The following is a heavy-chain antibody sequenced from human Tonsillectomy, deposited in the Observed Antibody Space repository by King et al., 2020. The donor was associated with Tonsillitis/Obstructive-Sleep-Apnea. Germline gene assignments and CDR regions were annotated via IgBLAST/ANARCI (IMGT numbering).Heavy chain of an antibody. CDR2: IDPSDSYI. V-gene: IGHV5-10-1*01. CDR1: GYSFTSYW. CDR3: TVGFDFWSGYTPFDS. Sequence: VQLVESGAEVKKPGESLKISGKGSGYSFTSYWISWVRQMPGKGLEWIGRIDPSDSYINYSPSFQGHVTISADKSISTACLQWSSLKASDTAMYYCTVGFDFWSGYTPFDSWGQGTLVTVSS. D-gene: IGHD3-3*01. J-gene: IGHJ4*02.